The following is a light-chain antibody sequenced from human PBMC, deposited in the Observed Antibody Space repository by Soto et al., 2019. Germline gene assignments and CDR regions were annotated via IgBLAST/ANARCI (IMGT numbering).Light chain of an antibody. Sequence: QSALTQPASVSGSPGQSITISCTGTSSDVGGYNYVSWYQHHPGKAPKLMIFDVSNRPSGVSNRFSGSKSGNTASLTISGLQPEDEADYYCSSYTTSNTRQLVFGTVTKVTVL. CDR1: SSDVGGYNY. CDR3: SSYTTSNTRQLV. V-gene: IGLV2-14*03. CDR2: DVS. J-gene: IGLJ1*01.